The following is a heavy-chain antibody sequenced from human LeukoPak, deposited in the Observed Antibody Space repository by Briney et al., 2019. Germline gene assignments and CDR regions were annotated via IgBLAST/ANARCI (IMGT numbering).Heavy chain of an antibody. CDR3: AKYGSGNSPIGAFDI. V-gene: IGHV3-23*01. J-gene: IGHJ3*02. CDR1: GFTFSTYA. CDR2: ISGGGGST. Sequence: GGSLRLSCAASGFTFSTYAMSWVRQAPGKGLEWVSAISGGGGSTHYADSVKGRFTISRDNSKNTLFLQMSSLRADDTAIYYCAKYGSGNSPIGAFDIWGQGTMVTVSS. D-gene: IGHD4-23*01.